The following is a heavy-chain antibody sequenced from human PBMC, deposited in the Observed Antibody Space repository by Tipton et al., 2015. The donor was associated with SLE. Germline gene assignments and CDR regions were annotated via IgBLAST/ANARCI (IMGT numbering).Heavy chain of an antibody. CDR3: ARGGFDWGFPYFDN. V-gene: IGHV4-59*01. D-gene: IGHD3-9*01. Sequence: LRLSCTASGFTFGDYPMGWFRQAPGKGLEWIAYIHSSGSTNYNPSLKSRVTISADTSKNQFSLKVSSVTAADSAVYYCARGGFDWGFPYFDNWGQGTLVNVSS. CDR2: IHSSGST. J-gene: IGHJ4*02. CDR1: GFTFGDYP.